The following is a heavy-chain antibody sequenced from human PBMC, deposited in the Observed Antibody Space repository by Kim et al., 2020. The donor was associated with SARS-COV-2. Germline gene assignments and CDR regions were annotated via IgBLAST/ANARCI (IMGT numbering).Heavy chain of an antibody. CDR3: ASSFGHYDILTGYYNRWFDP. J-gene: IGHJ5*02. V-gene: IGHV4-39*01. Sequence: SETLSLTCTVSGGSISSSSYYWGWIRQPPGKGLEWIGSIYYSGSTYYNPSLKSRVTISVDTSKNQFSLKLSSVTAADTAVYYCASSFGHYDILTGYYNRWFDPWGHGTLVTVSS. D-gene: IGHD3-9*01. CDR1: GGSISSSSYY. CDR2: IYYSGST.